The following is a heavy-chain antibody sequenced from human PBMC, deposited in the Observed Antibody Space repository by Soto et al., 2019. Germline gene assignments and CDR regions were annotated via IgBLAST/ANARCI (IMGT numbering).Heavy chain of an antibody. CDR3: ARVSLAPPYYYYGMDV. CDR1: GFSLSTSGMC. CDR2: IDWDDDK. V-gene: IGHV2-70*11. Sequence: SGPTLVNPTQTLTLTCTFSGFSLSTSGMCVSWIRQPPGKALEWLARIDWDDDKYYSTSLKTRLTISKDTSKNQVVLTMTNMDPVDTVTYYCARVSLAPPYYYYGMDVWGQGTTVTVSS. J-gene: IGHJ6*02. D-gene: IGHD3-3*02.